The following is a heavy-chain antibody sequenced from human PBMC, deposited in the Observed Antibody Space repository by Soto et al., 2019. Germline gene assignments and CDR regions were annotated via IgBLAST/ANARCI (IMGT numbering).Heavy chain of an antibody. V-gene: IGHV1-18*04. J-gene: IGHJ4*02. CDR2: ISGYSGNA. Sequence: QVQVMQSGAAVKKPGDSVKVSCKTSGYIFSDYGINWVRQAPGQGLEWMGWISGYSGNANLAQKFQGRVTMTTAKSTRTADMEFRRLRSDDTAVYYCAKRTSGTTWGESDYWGQGTLVTVSS. CDR1: GYIFSDYG. D-gene: IGHD4-17*01. CDR3: AKRTSGTTWGESDY.